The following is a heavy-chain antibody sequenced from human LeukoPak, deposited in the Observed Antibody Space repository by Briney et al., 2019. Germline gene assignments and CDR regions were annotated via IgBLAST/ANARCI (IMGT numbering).Heavy chain of an antibody. V-gene: IGHV3-48*01. Sequence: GRSLRLSCAASGYTFSSYSMNWVRQAPGKGLEWVSYISSGSSNIYYADSVKGRFTISRDNAKNSLYLQMNSLRAEDTAVYYCAHLARGVEVAGDYLTWGQGTLVTVSS. J-gene: IGHJ4*02. CDR3: AHLARGVEVAGDYLT. CDR2: ISSGSSNI. CDR1: GYTFSSYS. D-gene: IGHD6-19*01.